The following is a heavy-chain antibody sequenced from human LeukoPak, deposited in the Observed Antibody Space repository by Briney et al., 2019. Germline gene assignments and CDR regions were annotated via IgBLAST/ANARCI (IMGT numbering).Heavy chain of an antibody. Sequence: GGSLRLSCAASGFTFSSYGMHWVRQAPGKGLEWVAVISYDGSNKYYADSVKGRFTISRDNSKNTLYLQMNSLSAEDTAVYYCAKGLSVGATIVPKEWGQGTLVTVSS. CDR1: GFTFSSYG. J-gene: IGHJ4*02. CDR2: ISYDGSNK. V-gene: IGHV3-30*18. D-gene: IGHD1-26*01. CDR3: AKGLSVGATIVPKE.